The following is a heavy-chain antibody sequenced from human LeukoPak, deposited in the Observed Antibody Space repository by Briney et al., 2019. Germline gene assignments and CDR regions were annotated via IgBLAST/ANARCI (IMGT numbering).Heavy chain of an antibody. Sequence: SETLSLTCAVSGFPISSGYYWHWIRQPPGKGLEWIATISHSGDTYYFPSLKSRLTISIDTSKNQFSLKLTSLTAADTAKYFCAREPAGRGAMDYWGRGTLVTVSS. CDR1: GFPISSGYY. CDR2: ISHSGDT. V-gene: IGHV4-38-2*01. CDR3: AREPAGRGAMDY. J-gene: IGHJ4*02. D-gene: IGHD2-2*01.